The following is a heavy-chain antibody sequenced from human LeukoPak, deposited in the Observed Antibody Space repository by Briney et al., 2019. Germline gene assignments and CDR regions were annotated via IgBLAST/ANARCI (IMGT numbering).Heavy chain of an antibody. CDR2: INWYGGST. D-gene: IGHD6-13*01. V-gene: IGHV3-20*04. CDR1: GFTFDDYG. CDR3: ASGEGSSWSSSFDY. J-gene: IGHJ4*02. Sequence: GGSLRLSCAASGFTFDDYGMSWVRQAPGKGLEWVSGINWYGGSTGYADSVKGRFTISRDNAKNSLYLQMNSLRAEDTALYYCASGEGSSWSSSFDYWGQGTLVTVSS.